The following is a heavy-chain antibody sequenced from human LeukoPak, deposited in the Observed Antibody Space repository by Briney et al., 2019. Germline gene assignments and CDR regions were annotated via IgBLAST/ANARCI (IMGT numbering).Heavy chain of an antibody. CDR1: GFXLXSHP. D-gene: IGHD5-18*01. J-gene: IGHJ4*02. Sequence: LXXSXXXSGFXLXSHPMSWVRQAPGEGREGGSTEGGNTWYADSVKGRFTISRDNSKNTLYLQMNSLRAEDTAVYYCAKDRPGDGYNSEWGQGTLVTVSS. CDR2: EGGNT. V-gene: IGHV3-23*01. CDR3: AKDRPGDGYNSE.